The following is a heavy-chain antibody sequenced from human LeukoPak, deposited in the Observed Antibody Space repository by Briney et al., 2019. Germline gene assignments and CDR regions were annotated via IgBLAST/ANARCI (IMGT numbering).Heavy chain of an antibody. V-gene: IGHV4-59*01. D-gene: IGHD3-22*01. CDR1: GGSISSYY. CDR3: ARLKYYYDSSGYPTYYYYYMDV. CDR2: IYYSGST. Sequence: SETLSLTCTVSGGSISSYYWSWIRQPPGKGLEWIGYIYYSGSTNYNPSLKSRATISVYTSKNQFSLKLSSVTAADTAVYYCARLKYYYDSSGYPTYYYYYMDVWGKGTTVTIS. J-gene: IGHJ6*03.